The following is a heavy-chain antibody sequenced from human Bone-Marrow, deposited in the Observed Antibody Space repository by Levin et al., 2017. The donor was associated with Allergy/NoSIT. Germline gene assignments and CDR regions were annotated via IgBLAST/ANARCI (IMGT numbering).Heavy chain of an antibody. CDR1: GFTFSSYG. CDR2: IWYDGSNK. V-gene: IGHV3-33*01. D-gene: IGHD3-16*01. Sequence: GGSLRLSCAASGFTFSSYGMHWVRQAPGKGLEWVAVIWYDGSNKYYADSVKGRFTISRDNSKNTLYLQMNSLRAEDTAVYYCARDGGQRNWFDPWGQGTLVTVSS. J-gene: IGHJ5*02. CDR3: ARDGGQRNWFDP.